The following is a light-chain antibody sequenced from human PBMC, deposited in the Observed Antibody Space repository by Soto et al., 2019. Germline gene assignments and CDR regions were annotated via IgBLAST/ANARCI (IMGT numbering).Light chain of an antibody. V-gene: IGKV2-30*02. J-gene: IGKJ4*01. CDR2: KVS. CDR1: QSLVHSDGNTY. Sequence: DVVMTQSPLSLPVTLGQPASISCRSSQSLVHSDGNTYLNWFQQRPGQSLRRLIYKVSYRDSGVPDRFSGSGSGTDFTLKISRVEAEDVGVYYWMQSTHWPPLTFGGGTKVEIK. CDR3: MQSTHWPPLT.